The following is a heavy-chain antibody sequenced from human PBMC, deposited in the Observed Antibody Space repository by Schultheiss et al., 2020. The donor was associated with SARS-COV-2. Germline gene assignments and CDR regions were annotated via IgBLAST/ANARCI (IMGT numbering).Heavy chain of an antibody. D-gene: IGHD2-8*01. CDR1: GGSFSGYY. CDR2: INHSGST. V-gene: IGHV4-34*01. J-gene: IGHJ4*02. Sequence: ESLKISCAVYGGSFSGYYWSWIRQPPGKGLEWIGEINHSGSTNYNPSLKSRVTISVDTSKNQFSLKLSSVTAADTAVYYCARGRRLDIVLMVYAYYFDYWGQGTLVTVSS. CDR3: ARGRRLDIVLMVYAYYFDY.